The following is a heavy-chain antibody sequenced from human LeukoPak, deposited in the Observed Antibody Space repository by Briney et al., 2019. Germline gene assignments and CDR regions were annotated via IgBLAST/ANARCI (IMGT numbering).Heavy chain of an antibody. CDR3: ARGATSGSYESDY. Sequence: SETLSLTCAVSGYSISSGYYWGWIRQPPGKGLEWIGNIYHSGSTYYNPSLKSRLTISVDTSKNQFSLKLNSVTAADTAVYYCARGATSGSYESDYWGQGTLVTASS. CDR2: IYHSGST. CDR1: GYSISSGYY. V-gene: IGHV4-38-2*01. J-gene: IGHJ4*02. D-gene: IGHD1-26*01.